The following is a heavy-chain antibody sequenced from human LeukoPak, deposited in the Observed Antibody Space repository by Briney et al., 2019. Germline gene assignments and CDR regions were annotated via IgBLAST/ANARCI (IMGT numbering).Heavy chain of an antibody. CDR2: INHSGST. Sequence: SETLSLTCAVYGGSFSGYYWSWIRQPPGKGLEWIGEINHSGSTNYNPSLKSRVTISVDTSKNQFSLKLSSVTAADTAVYYCARVIGIVATLTWFDPWGQGTLVTVSS. CDR3: ARVIGIVATLTWFDP. D-gene: IGHD5-12*01. V-gene: IGHV4-34*01. J-gene: IGHJ5*02. CDR1: GGSFSGYY.